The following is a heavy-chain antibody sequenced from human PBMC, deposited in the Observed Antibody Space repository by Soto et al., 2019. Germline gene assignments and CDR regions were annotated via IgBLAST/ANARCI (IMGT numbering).Heavy chain of an antibody. V-gene: IGHV4-59*01. Sequence: QVQLQESGPGLVKPSETLSLTCTVSGGSINNYYWVWPRQPPGEGLAWIGHLYYSGDTTYNPPFKSRVAISVDTSKNRFSLRLTSVTAADTAVYYCARGDWNDYFYNGMDVWGQGTTVIVSS. CDR3: ARGDWNDYFYNGMDV. J-gene: IGHJ6*02. CDR1: GGSINNYY. CDR2: LYYSGDT. D-gene: IGHD1-1*01.